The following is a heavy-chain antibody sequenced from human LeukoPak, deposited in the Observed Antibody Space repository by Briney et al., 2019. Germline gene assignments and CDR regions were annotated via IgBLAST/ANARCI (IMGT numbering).Heavy chain of an antibody. J-gene: IGHJ4*02. D-gene: IGHD4-23*01. Sequence: GGSLRLSCAASGFTFSSYGMHWVRQAPGKGLEWVSYISSSGSDIYYADSVKGRFTISRDNAKNSLYLHMNSLRAEDTAVYYCARDYGGSSPFDYWGQGTLVTVSS. CDR2: ISSSGSDI. V-gene: IGHV3-21*05. CDR1: GFTFSSYG. CDR3: ARDYGGSSPFDY.